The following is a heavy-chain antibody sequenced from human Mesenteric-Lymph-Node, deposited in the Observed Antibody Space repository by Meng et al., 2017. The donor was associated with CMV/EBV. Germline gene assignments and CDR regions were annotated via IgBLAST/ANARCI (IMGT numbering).Heavy chain of an antibody. CDR2: IYSGDGGT. J-gene: IGHJ4*02. CDR3: ARAGHNYGSALDN. V-gene: IGHV3-23*03. D-gene: IGHD3-10*01. CDR1: GFTFTTYA. Sequence: GESLKISCAASGFTFTTYAMSWVRQAPGKGLEWVSVIYSGDGGTYYANSVKGRFTTSRDNSKNTLYLQLNGLRAEDTAVYYCARAGHNYGSALDNWGQGTLVTVSS.